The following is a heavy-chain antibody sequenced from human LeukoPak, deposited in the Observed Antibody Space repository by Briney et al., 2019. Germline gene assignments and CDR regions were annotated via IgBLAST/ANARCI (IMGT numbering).Heavy chain of an antibody. CDR1: GFTFSSYG. Sequence: GGSLRLSCAASGFTFSSYGMHWVRQAPGKGLEWVAVIWYDGSNKYYADSVKGRFTISRDNSKNTLHLQMNSLRAEDTAVYYCARGRPQNSYYYDSSGYYYFDYWGQGTLVTVSS. V-gene: IGHV3-33*01. D-gene: IGHD3-22*01. CDR3: ARGRPQNSYYYDSSGYYYFDY. CDR2: IWYDGSNK. J-gene: IGHJ4*02.